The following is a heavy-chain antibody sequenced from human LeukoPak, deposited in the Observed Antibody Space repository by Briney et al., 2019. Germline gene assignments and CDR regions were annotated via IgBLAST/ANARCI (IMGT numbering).Heavy chain of an antibody. CDR2: ITADDSDT. V-gene: IGHV1-3*03. CDR3: AKEGLRVGAPRNYFDY. D-gene: IGHD1-26*01. Sequence: ASVKVSCKASGYSFTKYAIHWMRQAPGHRLEWMGWITADDSDTKYSEDLQGRVTITSDTSATTTYIELSSLTSEDMAVYYCAKEGLRVGAPRNYFDYWGQGTLVTVSS. J-gene: IGHJ4*02. CDR1: GYSFTKYA.